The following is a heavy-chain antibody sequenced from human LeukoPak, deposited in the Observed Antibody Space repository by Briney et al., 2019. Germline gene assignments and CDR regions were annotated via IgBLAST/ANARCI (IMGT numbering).Heavy chain of an antibody. V-gene: IGHV5-51*01. CDR3: ARHWDRAYGSGRGPHFDY. J-gene: IGHJ4*02. CDR2: IYPGDSDT. Sequence: KIGESLKISCKGSGYSFTSYWIGWVRQMPGKGLEWMGIIYPGDSDTRYSPSFQGQVTISADKSISTAYLQWSSLKASDTAMYYCARHWDRAYGSGRGPHFDYWGQGTLVTVSS. D-gene: IGHD3-10*01. CDR1: GYSFTSYW.